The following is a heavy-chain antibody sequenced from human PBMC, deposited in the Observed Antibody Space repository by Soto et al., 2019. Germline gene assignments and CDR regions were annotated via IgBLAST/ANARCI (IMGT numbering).Heavy chain of an antibody. V-gene: IGHV4-59*01. CDR3: AGLIAAAGPGNYFDY. CDR1: GGSISSYY. CDR2: IYYSGST. J-gene: IGHJ4*02. D-gene: IGHD6-13*01. Sequence: SETLSLTCTVSGGSISSYYWSWIRQPPGKGLEWIGYIYYSGSTNYNPSLKSRVTISVDTSKNQFSLKLSSVTAADTAVYYCAGLIAAAGPGNYFDYWGQGTLVTVSS.